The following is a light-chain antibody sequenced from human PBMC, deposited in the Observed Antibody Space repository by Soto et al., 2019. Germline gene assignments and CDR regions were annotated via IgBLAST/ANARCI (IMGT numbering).Light chain of an antibody. J-gene: IGLJ2*01. Sequence: QSALTQPASVSGSPGQSITISCTGTSSDVGSYNLVSWYQQHPGKAPKLMIYEGSKRPSGGSNRFSGSKSGNTASLTISGLQAEDEGDYYCCSYAGSSTPVVFGGGTKLTVL. CDR2: EGS. CDR3: CSYAGSSTPVV. CDR1: SSDVGSYNL. V-gene: IGLV2-23*01.